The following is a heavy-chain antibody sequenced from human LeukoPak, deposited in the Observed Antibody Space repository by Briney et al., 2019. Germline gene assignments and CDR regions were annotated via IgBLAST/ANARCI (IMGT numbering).Heavy chain of an antibody. V-gene: IGHV1-2*02. CDR2: INPNSGGA. CDR1: GYSFTDYY. Sequence: ASVKVSCKTSGYSFTDYYMYWVRQAPGQGLEWMGWINPNSGGASSAQKFQGRVTMTRDTSITTVCMEVSWLTSDDTAIYYCARADRLHGGPYLIGPWGQGTLVTVSS. D-gene: IGHD2-21*01. J-gene: IGHJ5*02. CDR3: ARADRLHGGPYLIGP.